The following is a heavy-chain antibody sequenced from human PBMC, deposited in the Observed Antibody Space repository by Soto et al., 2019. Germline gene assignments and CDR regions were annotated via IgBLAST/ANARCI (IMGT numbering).Heavy chain of an antibody. CDR2: INPHGGST. V-gene: IGHV1-46*01. CDR3: ARSSGGNFCIIKEGTNWVAP. D-gene: IGHD3-3*01. CDR1: RDTFTSYY. Sequence: ASVKVSCKAPRDTFTSYYINWVRQAPGQGLEWMGVINPHGGSTAYAQKFKGRVTLTRDTSASTVYMEVSSLTSEDTAMYYCARSSGGNFCIIKEGTNWVAPWGQGTLVTVSS. J-gene: IGHJ5*02.